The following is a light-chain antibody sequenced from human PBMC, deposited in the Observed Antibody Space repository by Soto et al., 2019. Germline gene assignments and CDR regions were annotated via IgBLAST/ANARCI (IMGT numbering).Light chain of an antibody. CDR2: DAS. CDR1: QTIRSL. CDR3: QQYQTYAT. V-gene: IGKV1-5*01. Sequence: DIQMTHSPATLSASVCDRVAITCRAGQTIRSLLAWYQQKPGKAPKALIYDASRLGSGVPSRFSGSGSGTEFTLTISSMQHDDFATSSCQQYQTYATFGKGTRLEI. J-gene: IGKJ5*01.